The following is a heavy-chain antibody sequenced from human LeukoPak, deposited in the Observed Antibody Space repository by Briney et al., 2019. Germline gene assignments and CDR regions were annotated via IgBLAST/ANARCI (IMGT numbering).Heavy chain of an antibody. CDR3: ARQRGSGCLDY. CDR1: RFTLNNYW. J-gene: IGHJ4*02. V-gene: IGHV3-7*01. CDR2: IKQDGGET. D-gene: IGHD6-19*01. Sequence: PGGSLRLSCAASRFTLNNYWMSWVRQAPGKGLEWVANIKQDGGETYYVDSVKGRFTISRDNAKNSLSLQMNSLRAEDTAVYYCARQRGSGCLDYWGQGTLVTVSS.